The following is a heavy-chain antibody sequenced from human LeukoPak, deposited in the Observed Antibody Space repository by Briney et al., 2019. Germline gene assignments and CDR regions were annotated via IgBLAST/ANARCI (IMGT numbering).Heavy chain of an antibody. Sequence: SETLSLTCAVSGGSISDYYWSWIRQPPGKGLEWIGFIYYSGSTNYNPSLKSRVTISVDTSKNQFSLKLSSVTAADTAVYYCARLDTGGYWGQGTLVIVSS. J-gene: IGHJ4*02. CDR1: GGSISDYY. CDR3: ARLDTGGY. V-gene: IGHV4-59*08. CDR2: IYYSGST. D-gene: IGHD5-18*01.